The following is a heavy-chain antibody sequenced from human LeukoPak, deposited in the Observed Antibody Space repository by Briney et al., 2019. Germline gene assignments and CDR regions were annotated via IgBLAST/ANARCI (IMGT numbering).Heavy chain of an antibody. D-gene: IGHD6-13*01. CDR2: IYTSGST. CDR3: ARSTIAAAVQVAFDI. Sequence: SETLSLTCTVSGSSISSYYWSWIRQPAGKGLEWIGRIYTSGSTNYNPSLKSRVTMSVDTSKNQFSLKLSSVTAADTAVCYCARSTIAAAVQVAFDIWGQGTMVTVSS. CDR1: GSSISSYY. V-gene: IGHV4-4*07. J-gene: IGHJ3*02.